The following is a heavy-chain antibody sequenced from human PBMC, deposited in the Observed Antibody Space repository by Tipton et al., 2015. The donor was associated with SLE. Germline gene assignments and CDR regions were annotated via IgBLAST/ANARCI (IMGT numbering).Heavy chain of an antibody. D-gene: IGHD2-15*01. V-gene: IGHV1-69*05. CDR2: IIPIFGTA. J-gene: IGHJ4*02. CDR1: GYTFTNYA. Sequence: QLVQSGAEVKKPGASVKVSCKASGYTFTNYAISWVRQAPGQGLEWMGGIIPIFGTANYAQKFQGRVTITTDESTSTAYMELSSLRSEDTAVYYCASCRSGAYCPLDYWGQGTPVTVSS. CDR3: ASCRSGAYCPLDY.